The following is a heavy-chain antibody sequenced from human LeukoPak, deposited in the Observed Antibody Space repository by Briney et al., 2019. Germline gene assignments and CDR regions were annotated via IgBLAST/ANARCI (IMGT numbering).Heavy chain of an antibody. CDR2: IYSGGNT. J-gene: IGHJ3*02. Sequence: GGSLRLSCAASGFTVSSNYMSWVRQAPGKGLEWVSIIYSGGNTYYADSVKGRFTISRDNSKNTLCLQMNSLRAEDTAVYYCATQPTVAFDIWGQGTMVTVSS. CDR1: GFTVSSNY. D-gene: IGHD6-13*01. CDR3: ATQPTVAFDI. V-gene: IGHV3-66*01.